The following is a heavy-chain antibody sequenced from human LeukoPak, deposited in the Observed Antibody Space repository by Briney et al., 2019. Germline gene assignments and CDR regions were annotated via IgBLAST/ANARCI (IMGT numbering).Heavy chain of an antibody. J-gene: IGHJ4*02. CDR2: IGTAGDT. Sequence: GGSLRLSCAASGFTFSDYDMHWVRQATGKGVVWVSAIGTAGDTYYTGSVKGRFTISRENAKNSLYLQMNSLRAGDTAVYYCAKVAKERVGGVYYFDYWGQGTLVTVSS. CDR3: AKVAKERVGGVYYFDY. D-gene: IGHD1-1*01. CDR1: GFTFSDYD. V-gene: IGHV3-13*01.